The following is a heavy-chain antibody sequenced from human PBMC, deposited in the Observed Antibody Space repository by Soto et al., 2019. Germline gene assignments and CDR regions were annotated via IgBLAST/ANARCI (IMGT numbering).Heavy chain of an antibody. CDR2: ISWNSGSI. J-gene: IGHJ3*02. CDR3: HLTGEFPPLDAFDI. CDR1: GFTFDDYA. Sequence: GGSLRLSCAASGFTFDDYAMHWVRQAPGKGLEWVSGISWNSGSIGYADSVKGRFTISRDNAKNSLYLQMNSLRAEDTALYYCHLTGEFPPLDAFDIWGQGTMVTVSS. V-gene: IGHV3-9*01. D-gene: IGHD3-16*01.